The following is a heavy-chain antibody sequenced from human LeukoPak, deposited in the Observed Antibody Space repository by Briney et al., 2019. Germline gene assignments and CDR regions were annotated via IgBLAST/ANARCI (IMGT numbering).Heavy chain of an antibody. CDR3: ARLRRNNDRSGYYYYYDY. D-gene: IGHD3-22*01. Sequence: GGSLRLSCAASEFIFSNYGMNWVRQAPGKGLEWVSYISSNSRTINYADSVRGRFTISRDNGKNSLYLQMNSLRVEDTAVYYCARLRRNNDRSGYYYYYDYWGQGTLVTVSS. J-gene: IGHJ4*02. CDR2: ISSNSRTI. CDR1: EFIFSNYG. V-gene: IGHV3-48*01.